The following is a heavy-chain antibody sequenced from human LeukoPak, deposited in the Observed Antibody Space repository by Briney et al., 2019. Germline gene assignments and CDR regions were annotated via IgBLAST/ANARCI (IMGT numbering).Heavy chain of an antibody. CDR3: AAHYDFADAFDI. V-gene: IGHV3-30-3*01. D-gene: IGHD3-3*01. Sequence: GRSLRLSCAASGFTFSSYAMHWVRQAPGKGLEWVAVISYDGSNKYYADSVKGRFTISRDNAKNSLYLQMNSLRAEDTAVYYCAAHYDFADAFDIWGQGTMVTVSS. J-gene: IGHJ3*02. CDR1: GFTFSSYA. CDR2: ISYDGSNK.